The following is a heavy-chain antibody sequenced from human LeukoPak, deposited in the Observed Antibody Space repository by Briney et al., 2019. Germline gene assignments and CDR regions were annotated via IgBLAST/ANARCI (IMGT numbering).Heavy chain of an antibody. CDR2: ISYDGSNK. V-gene: IGHV3-30*18. CDR3: AKDRGIVVVPAAMQVDY. J-gene: IGHJ4*02. Sequence: GGSLRLSCVVSGFTFTSYDMHWVRQAPGKGLEWMAVISYDGSNKYYADSVKGRFTISRANSKNTLYLQMNGLRAEDTALYYGAKDRGIVVVPAAMQVDYWGQGTLVTVSS. CDR1: GFTFTSYD. D-gene: IGHD2-2*01.